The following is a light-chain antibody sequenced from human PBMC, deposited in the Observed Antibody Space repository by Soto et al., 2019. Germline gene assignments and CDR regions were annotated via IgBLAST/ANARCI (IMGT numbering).Light chain of an antibody. CDR2: GAS. Sequence: EIVMTQSPATLSLSPGERGTLSCRASQSVSSNLAWYQQKPAQAPSLLIYGASTRATGIPARFSGSGSGTEFTLTISSLQSEDFAVYYCQQYNNWAPYTFGQGTKLEIK. CDR1: QSVSSN. V-gene: IGKV3-15*01. J-gene: IGKJ2*01. CDR3: QQYNNWAPYT.